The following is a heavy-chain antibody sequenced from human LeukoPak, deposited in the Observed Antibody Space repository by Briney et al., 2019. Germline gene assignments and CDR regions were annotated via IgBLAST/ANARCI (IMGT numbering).Heavy chain of an antibody. V-gene: IGHV1-24*01. D-gene: IGHD6-19*01. J-gene: IGHJ4*02. Sequence: ASVKDSCKVSGYTLTELSMHWVRQAPGKGLEWMGGFDPEDGETIYAQKFQGRVTMTEDTSTDTAYMELSSLRSEDTAVYYCATDSSGWYSSYFDYWGQGTLVTVSS. CDR1: GYTLTELS. CDR3: ATDSSGWYSSYFDY. CDR2: FDPEDGET.